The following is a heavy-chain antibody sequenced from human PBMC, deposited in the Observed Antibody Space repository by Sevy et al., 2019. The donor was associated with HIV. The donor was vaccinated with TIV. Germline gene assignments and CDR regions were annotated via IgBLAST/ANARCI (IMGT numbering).Heavy chain of an antibody. CDR2: ISNFNGDT. CDR3: ATLGKLSPLVGAMSVPFHL. J-gene: IGHJ4*01. V-gene: IGHV1-18*01. CDR1: GYTFSNYG. Sequence: ASVKVSCQASGYTFSNYGISWVRQAPGQGLEWMGWISNFNGDTKYAQKFQGRVTMTTDTSTSTAYMELRSLRSDDRAVFYWATLGKLSPLVGAMSVPFHLWGQVTMVSVSS. D-gene: IGHD1-26*01.